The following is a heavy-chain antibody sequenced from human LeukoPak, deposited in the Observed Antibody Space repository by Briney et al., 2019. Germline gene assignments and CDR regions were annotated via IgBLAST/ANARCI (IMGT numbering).Heavy chain of an antibody. CDR3: AKNIVQSDRRSGYDF. CDR1: GFTFSSYA. Sequence: GGSLRLSCAASGFTFSSYAMSWVRQAPGKGLEWVSAISGSGGSTYYADSVKGRFTISRDNSKNTLYLQMNSLRAEDTAVYYCAKNIVQSDRRSGYDFWGQGTLVTVSS. V-gene: IGHV3-23*01. J-gene: IGHJ4*02. D-gene: IGHD5-12*01. CDR2: ISGSGGST.